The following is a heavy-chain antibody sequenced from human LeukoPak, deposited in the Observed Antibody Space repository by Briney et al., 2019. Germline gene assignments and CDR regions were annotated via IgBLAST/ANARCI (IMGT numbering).Heavy chain of an antibody. CDR2: IKSKTDGGTT. CDR1: GFTFSNAW. V-gene: IGHV3-15*01. Sequence: SGGSLRLSCAASGFTFSNAWMSWVRQAPGKGLEWVGRIKSKTDGGTTDYAAPVKGRFTISRDDSKNTLYLQMNSLKTEDTAVYYCTTVHCTNGVCFVFDYWGQGTLVTVSS. CDR3: TTVHCTNGVCFVFDY. J-gene: IGHJ4*02. D-gene: IGHD2-8*01.